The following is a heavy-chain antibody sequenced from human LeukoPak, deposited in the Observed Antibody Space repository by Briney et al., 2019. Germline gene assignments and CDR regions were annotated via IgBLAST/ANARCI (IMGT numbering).Heavy chain of an antibody. CDR1: GGSISGYY. D-gene: IGHD3-22*01. CDR3: SRQSDSSGYYYLGAFDF. J-gene: IGHJ3*01. CDR2: IYTSGNN. Sequence: SETLSVTCTVSGGSISGYYWSSIRQPAGKGLEWSGRIYTSGNNNYNPSLKSRLTMSVDTSKNQFSLKLSSVTAADTAVYYCSRQSDSSGYYYLGAFDFWGQGTMVTVSS. V-gene: IGHV4-4*07.